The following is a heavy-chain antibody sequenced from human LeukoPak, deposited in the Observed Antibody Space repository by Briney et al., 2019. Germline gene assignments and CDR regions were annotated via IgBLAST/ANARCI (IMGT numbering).Heavy chain of an antibody. CDR1: GFTSSSYA. D-gene: IGHD6-19*01. CDR3: AAQTRSAVAGTGDY. Sequence: PGGSLRLSCAASGFTSSSYAMSWVRQAPGKGLEWVSAIGGSGGSTYYADSVKGRFTISRDNSKNTLYLQMNSLRAEDTAVYYCAAQTRSAVAGTGDYWGQGTLVTVSS. J-gene: IGHJ4*02. V-gene: IGHV3-23*01. CDR2: IGGSGGST.